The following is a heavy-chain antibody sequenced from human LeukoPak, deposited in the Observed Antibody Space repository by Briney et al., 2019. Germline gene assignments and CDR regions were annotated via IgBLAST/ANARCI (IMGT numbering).Heavy chain of an antibody. V-gene: IGHV1-18*01. CDR3: ARGLRGGYYDSSGLAFDI. Sequence: ASVKVSCKASGGTFSSYAISWVRQAPGQGLEWMGWISTYNGNTNYAQKLQGRVTMTTDTSTSTAYMELRSLRSDDTAVYYCARGLRGGYYDSSGLAFDIWGQGTMVTVSS. CDR2: ISTYNGNT. CDR1: GGTFSSYA. D-gene: IGHD3-22*01. J-gene: IGHJ3*02.